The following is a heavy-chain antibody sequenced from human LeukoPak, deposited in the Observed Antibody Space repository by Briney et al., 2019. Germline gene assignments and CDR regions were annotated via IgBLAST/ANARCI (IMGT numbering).Heavy chain of an antibody. Sequence: GGSLRLSCTASGFTFGDYAMTWVRQAPGKGLEWVGFIRSTIYGGTPEYAASVKGRFSISRDDSKGVAYLQMNSLRAEDTAVYYCARDRYSGSYPLDYWGQGTLVTVSS. CDR2: IRSTIYGGTP. D-gene: IGHD1-26*01. V-gene: IGHV3-49*04. CDR3: ARDRYSGSYPLDY. CDR1: GFTFGDYA. J-gene: IGHJ4*02.